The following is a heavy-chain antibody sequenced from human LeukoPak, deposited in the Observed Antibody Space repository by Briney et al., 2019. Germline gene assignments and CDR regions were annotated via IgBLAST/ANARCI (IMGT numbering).Heavy chain of an antibody. D-gene: IGHD3-10*01. Sequence: PGGSLRLSCAASGFTFSSYAMNWVRQAPGKGLEWVSYISDSGGAIYYADSVKGRFTISRDNAKNSLYLQMNSLRAEDTAVYYCAKEGGTTMDYAMDVWGQGTTVTVSS. J-gene: IGHJ6*02. CDR2: ISDSGGAI. V-gene: IGHV3-48*03. CDR1: GFTFSSYA. CDR3: AKEGGTTMDYAMDV.